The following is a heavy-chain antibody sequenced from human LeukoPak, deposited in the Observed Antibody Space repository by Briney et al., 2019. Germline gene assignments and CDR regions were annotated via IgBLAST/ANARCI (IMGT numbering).Heavy chain of an antibody. D-gene: IGHD4-17*01. CDR3: ASARHGDYVWDY. V-gene: IGHV5-51*01. Sequence: GESLKISCKGSGYSFTYCIGWVRQMPGKGLEWMGIIYSGDSHTKYSPSFQGRVTISADKSISTPFLQWSSLEASDTAMYYCASARHGDYVWDYWGQGTLVTVSS. CDR2: IYSGDSHT. CDR1: GYSFTYC. J-gene: IGHJ4*02.